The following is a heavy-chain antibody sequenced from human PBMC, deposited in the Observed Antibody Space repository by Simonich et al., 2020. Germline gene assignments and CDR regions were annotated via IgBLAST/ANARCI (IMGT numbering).Heavy chain of an antibody. V-gene: IGHV3-7*01. Sequence: EVQLVESGGGLVQPGGSLRLSCAASGFTFSSYWMSWVRQAPGKGLEWVANIKQDGSGKYYVDSVKGRFTISRDNANNSLDLQMNSLRAEDTAVYYCARDGLGTAYYYYMDVWGKGTTVTVS. D-gene: IGHD7-27*01. CDR1: GFTFSSYW. CDR2: IKQDGSGK. CDR3: ARDGLGTAYYYYMDV. J-gene: IGHJ6*03.